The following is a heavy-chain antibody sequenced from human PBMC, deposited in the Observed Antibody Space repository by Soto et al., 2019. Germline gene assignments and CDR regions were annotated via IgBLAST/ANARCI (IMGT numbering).Heavy chain of an antibody. CDR1: GFTFSSYA. V-gene: IGHV3-23*01. CDR3: AKDASGHGDYGTYYYYMDV. CDR2: ISGSGGST. Sequence: GGSLRLSCAASGFTFSSYAMSWVRQAPGKGLEWVSAISGSGGSTYYADSVKGRFTISRDNSKNTLYLQMDSLRAEDTAVYYCAKDASGHGDYGTYYYYMDVWGKGTTVTVSS. D-gene: IGHD4-17*01. J-gene: IGHJ6*03.